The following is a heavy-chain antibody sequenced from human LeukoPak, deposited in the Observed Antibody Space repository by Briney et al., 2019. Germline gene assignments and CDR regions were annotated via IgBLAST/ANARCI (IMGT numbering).Heavy chain of an antibody. V-gene: IGHV4-59*01. CDR1: GGSIGSYY. D-gene: IGHD3-10*01. CDR2: IYYSGSA. J-gene: IGHJ3*02. Sequence: PSETLSLTCTVSGGSIGSYYWNWIRQPPGKGLEYIRYIYYSGSANYNPSLKGRVTISVDTSKNQFSLKLSSVTAADTAVYYCARGGRFGGHDAFDIWGQGTMVTVSS. CDR3: ARGGRFGGHDAFDI.